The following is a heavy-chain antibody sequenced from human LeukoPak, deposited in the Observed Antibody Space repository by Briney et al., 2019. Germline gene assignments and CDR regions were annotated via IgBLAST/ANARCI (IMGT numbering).Heavy chain of an antibody. V-gene: IGHV3-23*01. CDR1: GFTFSNYA. J-gene: IGHJ6*02. CDR3: AKGSSFSYYYGMDV. D-gene: IGHD6-6*01. Sequence: GGSLRLSCAASGFTFSNYAMSWVRHAPGKGLEWVSDISGSGGSTYYADSVKGRFTISRDNSKNTLYLQMNSLRADDTAVYYCAKGSSFSYYYGMDVWGQGTTVTVSS. CDR2: ISGSGGST.